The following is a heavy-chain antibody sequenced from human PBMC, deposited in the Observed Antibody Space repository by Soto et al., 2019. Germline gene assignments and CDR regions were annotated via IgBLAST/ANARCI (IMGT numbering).Heavy chain of an antibody. CDR3: ATGRHGSDSLYIALFDD. CDR1: GGSVSSGAYF. D-gene: IGHD3-10*01. CDR2: VSYIGST. J-gene: IGHJ4*02. Sequence: QVHLQESGPGLVKPSQTLSLTCSVSGGSVSSGAYFWGWIRRPTGKGLEWIGYVSYIGSTYYNPSLKSRVTISLDTPQNQFSLKLNSVTAADTAVYFCATGRHGSDSLYIALFDDWGQGALVTVSS. V-gene: IGHV4-31*03.